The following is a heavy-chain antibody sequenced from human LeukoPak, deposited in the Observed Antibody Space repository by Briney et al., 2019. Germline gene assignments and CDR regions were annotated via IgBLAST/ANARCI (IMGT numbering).Heavy chain of an antibody. CDR1: GYTFTSYY. J-gene: IGHJ3*02. V-gene: IGHV1-46*03. CDR2: INPSGGST. D-gene: IGHD6-19*01. Sequence: ASVKVSCKASGYTFTSYYMHWVRQAPGQGLEWMGIINPSGGSTSYAQKFQGRVTMTRDTSTSTVYMELSSLRSEDTAVYYCARADSSGWYGDAFDIWGQGTMVTVSS. CDR3: ARADSSGWYGDAFDI.